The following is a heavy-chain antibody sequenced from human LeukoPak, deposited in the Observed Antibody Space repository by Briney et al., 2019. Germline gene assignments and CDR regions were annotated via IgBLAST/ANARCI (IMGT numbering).Heavy chain of an antibody. CDR1: GFTFSSYV. D-gene: IGHD2-2*01. Sequence: GGSLRLSCETAGFTFSSYVMHWVRRTPGKGLVWVSRISHDGIISYADSVKGRFTISRDISTDTLWLQMDSLRTEDTAVYYCAKGPLRGTAAAIDYWGQGTLVTVSS. J-gene: IGHJ4*02. CDR3: AKGPLRGTAAAIDY. V-gene: IGHV3-74*01. CDR2: ISHDGII.